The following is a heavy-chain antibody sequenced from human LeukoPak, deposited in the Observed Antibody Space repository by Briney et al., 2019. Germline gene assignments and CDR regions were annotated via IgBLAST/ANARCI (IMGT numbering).Heavy chain of an antibody. J-gene: IGHJ4*02. V-gene: IGHV4-39*01. CDR1: GGSISSSSYY. D-gene: IGHD2-2*01. CDR2: IYYSGST. Sequence: SETLSLTCTVSGGSISSSSYYWGWIRQPPGKGLEWIGSIYYSGSTYYNPSLKSRVTIDTSKNQFSLMLSSVTAADTAVYYCARQLGYCSSTSCYADKVDYWGQGTLVTVSS. CDR3: ARQLGYCSSTSCYADKVDY.